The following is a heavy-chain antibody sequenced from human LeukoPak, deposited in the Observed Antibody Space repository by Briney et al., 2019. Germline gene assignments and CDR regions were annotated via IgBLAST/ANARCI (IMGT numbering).Heavy chain of an antibody. V-gene: IGHV4-59*01. J-gene: IGHJ6*03. CDR1: GGSISSYY. D-gene: IGHD3-10*01. Sequence: NPSETLSLTCTVSGGSISSYYWSWIRQPAGKGLEWIGYIYYSGSTNYNPSLKSRVTISVDTSKNQFSLKLSSVTAADTAVYYCARVFVGLGEFPRYYYYYYMDVWGKGTTVTISS. CDR2: IYYSGST. CDR3: ARVFVGLGEFPRYYYYYYMDV.